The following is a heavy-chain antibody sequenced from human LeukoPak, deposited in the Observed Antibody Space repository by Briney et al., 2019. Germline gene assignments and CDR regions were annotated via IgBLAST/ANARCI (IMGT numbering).Heavy chain of an antibody. CDR1: GGSFSGYY. CDR2: INHSRGT. J-gene: IGHJ3*02. V-gene: IGHV4-34*01. D-gene: IGHD2-15*01. Sequence: PSETLSLTCAVYGGSFSGYYWSWIRQAPGKGLEWIGEINHSRGTNYNPSLKSRVTISVDTSKNQFSLKLSSVTAADTAVYYCASGYCSGGSCYSGAFDIWGQGTMVTVSS. CDR3: ASGYCSGGSCYSGAFDI.